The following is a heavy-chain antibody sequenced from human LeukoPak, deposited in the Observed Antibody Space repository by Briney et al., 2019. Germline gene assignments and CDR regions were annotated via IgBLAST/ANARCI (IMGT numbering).Heavy chain of an antibody. CDR2: IYSGGST. D-gene: IGHD5-18*01. J-gene: IGHJ4*02. CDR1: GFTFDDYA. V-gene: IGHV3-53*01. Sequence: GSLRLSCAASGFTFDDYAMHWVRQAPGKGLEWVSVIYSGGSTYYADSVKGRFTISRDNSKNTLYLQMNSLRAEDTAVYYCARATQLWLGIDYWGQGTLVTVSS. CDR3: ARATQLWLGIDY.